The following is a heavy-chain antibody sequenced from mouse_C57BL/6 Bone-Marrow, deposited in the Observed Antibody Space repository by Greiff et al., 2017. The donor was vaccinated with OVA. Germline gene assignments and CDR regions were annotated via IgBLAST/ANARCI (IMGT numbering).Heavy chain of an antibody. Sequence: QVQLQQPGAELVKPGASVKLSCKASGYTFTSYWMHWVKQRPGQGLEWIGMIHPNSGSTNYNEKFKSKATLTVDKSSSTAYMQLSSLTSEDSAVYYCARSRQLRLRRAYWGQGTLVTVSA. CDR2: IHPNSGST. J-gene: IGHJ3*01. V-gene: IGHV1-64*01. D-gene: IGHD3-2*02. CDR3: ARSRQLRLRRAY. CDR1: GYTFTSYW.